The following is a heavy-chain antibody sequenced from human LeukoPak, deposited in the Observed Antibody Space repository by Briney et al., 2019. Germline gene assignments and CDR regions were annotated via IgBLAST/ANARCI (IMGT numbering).Heavy chain of an antibody. V-gene: IGHV1-69*06. Sequence: SVKVSCKASGGTFSSYAISWVRQAPGQGLEWMGGIIPIFGTANYAQKFQGRVTITADKSTSTAYIELSSLRSEDTAVYYCARSITMIVVAFGYYYYMDVWGKGTTVTVSS. CDR3: ARSITMIVVAFGYYYYMDV. CDR2: IIPIFGTA. CDR1: GGTFSSYA. J-gene: IGHJ6*03. D-gene: IGHD3-22*01.